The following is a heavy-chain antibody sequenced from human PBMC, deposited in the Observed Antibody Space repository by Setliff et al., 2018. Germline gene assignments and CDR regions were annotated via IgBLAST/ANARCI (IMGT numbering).Heavy chain of an antibody. V-gene: IGHV4-34*01. CDR3: ARDYYDSRGSYAFDI. CDR1: GGSFSGNY. J-gene: IGHJ3*02. CDR2: INHSGST. Sequence: PSETLSLTCAVYGGSFSGNYWSWIRQPPGNGLEWIGEINHSGSTNHNPSLKSRVTISVDTSKNQFSLNLSSVTAADTAMYYCARDYYDSRGSYAFDIWGQGTVVT. D-gene: IGHD3-22*01.